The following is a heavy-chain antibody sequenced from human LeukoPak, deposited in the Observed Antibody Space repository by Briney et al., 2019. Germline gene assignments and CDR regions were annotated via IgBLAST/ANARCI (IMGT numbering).Heavy chain of an antibody. CDR2: ISSSSSTI. CDR1: GFTFSSYS. J-gene: IGHJ3*02. Sequence: GGSLRLSCAASGFTFSSYSMNWVCQAPGKGLEWVSYISSSSSTIYYADSVKGRFTISRDNAKNSLYLQMNSLRAEDTAVYYCARLGSYFAFDIWGQGTMVTVSS. V-gene: IGHV3-48*01. CDR3: ARLGSYFAFDI. D-gene: IGHD1-26*01.